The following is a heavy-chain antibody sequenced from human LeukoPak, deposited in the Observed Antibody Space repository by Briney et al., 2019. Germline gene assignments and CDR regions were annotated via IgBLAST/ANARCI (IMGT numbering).Heavy chain of an antibody. D-gene: IGHD6-19*01. V-gene: IGHV4-59*01. Sequence: SETLSLTCAVYGGSFSGYYWSWIRQPPGKGLEWIGYIHSSGSTNYNPSLKSRITISVDTSKNQFSLKLSSVTAADTAVYYCARFSGRRYYFDYWGQGTVVTVSS. CDR3: ARFSGRRYYFDY. J-gene: IGHJ4*02. CDR1: GGSFSGYY. CDR2: IHSSGST.